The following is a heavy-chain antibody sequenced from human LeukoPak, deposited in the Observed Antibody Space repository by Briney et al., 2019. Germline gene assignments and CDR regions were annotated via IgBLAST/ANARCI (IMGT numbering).Heavy chain of an antibody. Sequence: GGSLRLSCAASGFTFSSYAMHWVRQAPGKGLEWVAVISYDGSNKYYADSVKGRFTISRDNSKNTLYLQMNSLRAEDTAVYYCARDKGQPWPMYYFDYWGQGTLVTVSS. CDR1: GFTFSSYA. CDR2: ISYDGSNK. D-gene: IGHD5-18*01. CDR3: ARDKGQPWPMYYFDY. J-gene: IGHJ4*02. V-gene: IGHV3-30-3*01.